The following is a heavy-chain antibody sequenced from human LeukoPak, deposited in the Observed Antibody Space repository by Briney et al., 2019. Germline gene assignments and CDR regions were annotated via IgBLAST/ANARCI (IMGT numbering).Heavy chain of an antibody. Sequence: GGSLRLSCAASGFTFNTYGMSWVRQAPGEGLEGVSTISGSGGSTYYADSVKGRFTISRDNSKNTLYLQLNSLRAGDTAVYYCAKDHGRWLLLYWGQGTLVTVSS. CDR2: ISGSGGST. V-gene: IGHV3-23*01. J-gene: IGHJ4*02. CDR3: AKDHGRWLLLY. CDR1: GFTFNTYG. D-gene: IGHD5-24*01.